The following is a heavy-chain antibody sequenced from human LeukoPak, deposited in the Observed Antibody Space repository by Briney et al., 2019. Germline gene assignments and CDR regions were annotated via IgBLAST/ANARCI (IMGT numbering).Heavy chain of an antibody. CDR3: AIIQGVIGPNGY. D-gene: IGHD3-10*01. V-gene: IGHV3-21*01. J-gene: IGHJ4*02. Sequence: GGSLRLSCAASGFTFSSYSMNWVRQAPGKGLEWVSSISSSSSYIYYADSVKGRFTISRDNAKNSLYLQMNSLRAEDTAVYYCAIIQGVIGPNGYRGQGTLVTVSS. CDR1: GFTFSSYS. CDR2: ISSSSSYI.